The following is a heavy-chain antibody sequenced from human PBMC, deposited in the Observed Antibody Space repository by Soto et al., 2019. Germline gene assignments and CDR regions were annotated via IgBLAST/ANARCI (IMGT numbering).Heavy chain of an antibody. J-gene: IGHJ5*02. CDR1: GFAFGTSA. D-gene: IGHD2-21*02. CDR3: AKGSPIANGGDVNSFDP. CDR2: ISAGGGST. V-gene: IGHV3-23*01. Sequence: EVQLLESGGDLVQPGGSLRLSCAASGFAFGTSAMSWVRQVPGKGLEWVSSISAGGGSTNYAASVKGRFTVSRDNSENTLSLRKSSLGVADTAIYYGAKGSPIANGGDVNSFDPWGQGTLVTVSS.